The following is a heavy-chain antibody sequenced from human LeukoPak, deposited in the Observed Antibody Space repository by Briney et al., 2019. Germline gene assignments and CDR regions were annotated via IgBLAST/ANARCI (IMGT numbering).Heavy chain of an antibody. J-gene: IGHJ5*02. V-gene: IGHV4-4*09. CDR3: ARHVREQQPNWFDP. CDR1: GGSISSYY. D-gene: IGHD3-10*02. CDR2: IYTSGST. Sequence: SETLSLTCTVSGGSISSYYWSWIRQPPGKGLEWIGYIYTSGSTNYNPSLKSRVTISVDTSKNQFSLKLSSVTAADTAVYYCARHVREQQPNWFDPWGQGTLVTVSS.